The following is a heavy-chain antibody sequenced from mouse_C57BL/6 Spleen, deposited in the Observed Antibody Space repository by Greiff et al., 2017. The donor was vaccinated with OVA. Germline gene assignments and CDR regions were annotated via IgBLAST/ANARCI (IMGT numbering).Heavy chain of an antibody. D-gene: IGHD1-1*01. CDR2: IYPSDSET. CDR1: GYTFTSYW. Sequence: VKLQQPGAELVRPGSSVKLSCKASGYTFTSYWMDWVKQRPGQGLEWIGNIYPSDSETHYNQKFKDKATLTVDKSSSTAYMQLSSLTSEDSAVYYCARKVDGSSYFDYWGQGTTLTVSS. J-gene: IGHJ2*01. V-gene: IGHV1-61*01. CDR3: ARKVDGSSYFDY.